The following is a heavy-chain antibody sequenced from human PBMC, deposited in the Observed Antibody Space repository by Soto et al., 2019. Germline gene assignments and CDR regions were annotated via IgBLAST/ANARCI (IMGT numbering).Heavy chain of an antibody. CDR1: GGSIINGNYS. V-gene: IGHV4-30-2*01. CDR3: ASRFVDSATGYFDR. J-gene: IGHJ4*02. D-gene: IGHD5-12*01. CDR2: IYHSGST. Sequence: QLQLQESGSGLLRPSQTLSLTCLVSGGSIINGNYSWTWIRQPPGKALEWIGYIYHSGSTYYNPSLRRRATLSVDRSKNQFSLNMKSMTAADTAVYYCASRFVDSATGYFDRWGQGTLVTVSS.